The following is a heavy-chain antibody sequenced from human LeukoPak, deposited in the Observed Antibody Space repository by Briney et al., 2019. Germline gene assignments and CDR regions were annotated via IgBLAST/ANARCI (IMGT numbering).Heavy chain of an antibody. J-gene: IGHJ4*02. D-gene: IGHD2-2*01. CDR2: IYDGGST. CDR1: GGSVTTYY. V-gene: IGHV4-59*02. Sequence: KSSETLSLTCTVSGGSVTTYYWSWIGQRPGKGLEWIGYIYDGGSTNYNPSLKSRVTISEDTSKRQFSLKLRSVTAADTAVYYCARVAARYCSSTSCDIVYWGQGTVVTVSS. CDR3: ARVAARYCSSTSCDIVY.